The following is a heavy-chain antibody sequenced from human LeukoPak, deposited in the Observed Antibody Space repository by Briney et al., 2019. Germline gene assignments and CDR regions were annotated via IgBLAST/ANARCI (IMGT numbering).Heavy chain of an antibody. D-gene: IGHD3-10*01. CDR3: ARHNLRADYFDY. CDR1: GFTFNNYW. V-gene: IGHV3-7*01. CDR2: IKQDGSDK. J-gene: IGHJ4*02. Sequence: GGSLRLSCTASGFTFNNYWMTWVRQAPGKGLEWVANIKQDGSDKQYVDSVKGRFAISRDNAKNSLYLQMNSLRAEDTAVYYCARHNLRADYFDYWGQGSLVTVSS.